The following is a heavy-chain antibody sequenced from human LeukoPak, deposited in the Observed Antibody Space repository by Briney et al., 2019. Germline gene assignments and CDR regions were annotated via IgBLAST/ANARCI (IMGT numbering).Heavy chain of an antibody. CDR1: GGSISSYY. Sequence: SETLSLTSTVSGGSISSYYWSWIRQPPGKGLEWIGYIYYSGSTNYNPSLKSRVTISVDTSKNQFSLKLSSVTAADTAVYYCASYSSSWLYYYYYGMDVWGQGTTVTVSS. CDR2: IYYSGST. V-gene: IGHV4-59*01. J-gene: IGHJ6*02. CDR3: ASYSSSWLYYYYYGMDV. D-gene: IGHD6-13*01.